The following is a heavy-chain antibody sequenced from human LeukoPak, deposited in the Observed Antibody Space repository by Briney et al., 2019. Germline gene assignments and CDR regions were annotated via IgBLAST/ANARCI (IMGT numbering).Heavy chain of an antibody. V-gene: IGHV3-53*01. CDR3: ARELREHGVFDI. CDR2: IYSDGST. D-gene: IGHD1-26*01. CDR1: GFTVSSNY. J-gene: IGHJ3*02. Sequence: PGGSLRLSCAASGFTVSSNYMSWVRQAPGKGLEWVSEIYSDGSTYYAASAKGRFSISRDNSKNTMYLQMNSLRAEDTAVYYCARELREHGVFDIWGQGTMVTVSS.